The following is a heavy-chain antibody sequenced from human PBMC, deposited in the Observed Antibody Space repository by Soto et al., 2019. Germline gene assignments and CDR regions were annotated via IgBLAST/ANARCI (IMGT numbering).Heavy chain of an antibody. CDR3: ARGAYNWNDDDYGMDV. CDR1: GFTFSSYW. Sequence: EVQLVESGGGLVQPGGSLRLSCAASGFTFSSYWMHWVRQAPGKGLVWVSRINSDGSSISYADSVKGRFTISRDNAKNTLYLQMNSLRAEDTAVYYCARGAYNWNDDDYGMDVWGQGTKVTVSS. D-gene: IGHD1-1*01. J-gene: IGHJ6*02. CDR2: INSDGSSI. V-gene: IGHV3-74*01.